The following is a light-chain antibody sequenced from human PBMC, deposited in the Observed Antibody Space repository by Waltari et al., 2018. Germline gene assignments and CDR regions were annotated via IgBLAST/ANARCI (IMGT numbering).Light chain of an antibody. CDR2: GAS. CDR3: QQYDTSPRT. V-gene: IGKV3-20*01. Sequence: DIVLTQSPSTLSSSAGERATPPCRASQSISGSYLAWYQQKPGQAPRLLIFGASIRGTGIPDKYSGSGSETDFTLTISRLDPEDSAVYYCQQYDTSPRTFGPGTKVEI. CDR1: QSISGSY. J-gene: IGKJ1*01.